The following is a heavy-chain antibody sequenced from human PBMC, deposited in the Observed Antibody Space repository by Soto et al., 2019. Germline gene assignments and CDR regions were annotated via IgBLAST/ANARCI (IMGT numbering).Heavy chain of an antibody. CDR1: GGSLSSGGYS. J-gene: IGHJ6*02. Sequence: PSDTLSLTCAVSGGSLSSGGYSWSWIRQPPGKGLEWIGYIYSSGGTYYNPSLKSRIIISVDTSKNQFSLQWSSLKASDTAIYYCARRGRGIGGYYYGMDVWGQGTTVPVSS. CDR3: ARRGRGIGGYYYGMDV. D-gene: IGHD3-16*01. V-gene: IGHV4-30-4*07. CDR2: IYSSGGT.